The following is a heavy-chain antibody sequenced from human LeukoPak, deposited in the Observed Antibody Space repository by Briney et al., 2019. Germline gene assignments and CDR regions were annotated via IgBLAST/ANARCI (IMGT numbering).Heavy chain of an antibody. CDR2: ISYDGGEI. CDR1: GFTFSSYW. D-gene: IGHD3-16*01. Sequence: GGSLRLSCEVSGFTFSSYWMSWVRQAPGKGLEGVAIISYDGGEIYYVDSVKGRFTLSRDNAKSSVYPQMNSLRAEDAAVYYCARDKPRGSYDGSIFDSWGQGTLVTVSS. V-gene: IGHV3-7*01. CDR3: ARDKPRGSYDGSIFDS. J-gene: IGHJ4*02.